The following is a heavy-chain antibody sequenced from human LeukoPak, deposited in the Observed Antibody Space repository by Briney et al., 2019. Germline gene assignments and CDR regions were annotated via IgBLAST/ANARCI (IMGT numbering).Heavy chain of an antibody. CDR3: AKDTASSWWYFDL. V-gene: IGHV3-23*01. J-gene: IGHJ2*01. Sequence: GGSLRLSCAASGFTFSDYAMTWVRQAPGKGLEWVSTISDGGSFTYYADSVKGRFTISRDNSKNTLFLQMNTLRAEDTAVYYCAKDTASSWWYFDLWGRGTLVTVSS. CDR2: ISDGGSFT. D-gene: IGHD5-18*01. CDR1: GFTFSDYA.